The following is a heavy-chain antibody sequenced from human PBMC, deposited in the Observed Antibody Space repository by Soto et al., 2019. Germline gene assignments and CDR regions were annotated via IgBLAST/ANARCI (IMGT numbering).Heavy chain of an antibody. J-gene: IGHJ3*02. CDR2: IIPIFGTA. CDR1: GGTFSGYT. CDR3: AREASLAAAGTGRDVFDI. D-gene: IGHD6-13*01. Sequence: ASVKVSCKASGGTFSGYTITWVRQPLGQGLEWMGGIIPIFGTAHNAQKFQGRVTITADESTSTAYMELSSLRSEDTAVYYCAREASLAAAGTGRDVFDIWGQGTMVTVSS. V-gene: IGHV1-69*13.